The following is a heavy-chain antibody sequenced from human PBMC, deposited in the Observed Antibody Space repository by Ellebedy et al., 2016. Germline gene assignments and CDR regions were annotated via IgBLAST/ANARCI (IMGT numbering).Heavy chain of an antibody. CDR3: ARSVDTAMAYYYYYGMDV. D-gene: IGHD5-18*01. J-gene: IGHJ6*02. CDR1: GYTFTGYY. Sequence: ASVKVSCKASGYTFTGYYMHWVRQAPGQGLEWMGWINPKSGGTNYAQKFQGWVTMTRDTSISTAYMELSRLRSDDTAVYYCARSVDTAMAYYYYYGMDVWGQGTTVTVSS. CDR2: INPKSGGT. V-gene: IGHV1-2*04.